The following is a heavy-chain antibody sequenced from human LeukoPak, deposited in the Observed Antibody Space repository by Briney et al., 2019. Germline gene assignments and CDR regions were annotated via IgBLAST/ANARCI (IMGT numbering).Heavy chain of an antibody. CDR2: ISYDGSDK. V-gene: IGHV3-30*04. D-gene: IGHD6-13*01. CDR3: ARSPGAAAGTSYFDY. J-gene: IGHJ4*02. Sequence: GGSLRLSCAASGFTFSSYAMHWVRQAPGKGLEWVAVISYDGSDKYYADSVKGRFTISRDNSKNTLYLQMNSLRAEDTAVYYCARSPGAAAGTSYFDYWGQGTLVTVSS. CDR1: GFTFSSYA.